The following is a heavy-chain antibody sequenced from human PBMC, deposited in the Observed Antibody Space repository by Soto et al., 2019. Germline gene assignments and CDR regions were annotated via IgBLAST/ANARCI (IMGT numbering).Heavy chain of an antibody. CDR3: ARDLIVVVPAAIGGSVSYQLRPHHDAIDI. V-gene: IGHV6-1*01. J-gene: IGHJ3*02. CDR1: GDSVSSNSAA. CDR2: TYYRSKWYN. D-gene: IGHD2-2*01. Sequence: SQTLSLTCAISGDSVSSNSAAWNWIRQSPSRGLEWLGRTYYRSKWYNDYAVSVKSRITINPDTSKNQFSLQLNSVTPEDTAVYYCARDLIVVVPAAIGGSVSYQLRPHHDAIDIWGQATMISVSS.